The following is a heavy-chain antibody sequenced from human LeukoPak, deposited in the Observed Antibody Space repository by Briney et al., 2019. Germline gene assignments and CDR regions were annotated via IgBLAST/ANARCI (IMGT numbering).Heavy chain of an antibody. CDR2: IYHSGST. J-gene: IGHJ3*02. V-gene: IGHV4-30-2*01. CDR3: ARERGSGDYGGNGARDAFDI. D-gene: IGHD4-23*01. CDR1: GGSISSGGYY. Sequence: SETLSLTCTVSGGSISSGGYYWSWIRQPPGKGLEWIGYIYHSGSTYYNPSLKSRVTISVDRSKNQFSLKLSSVTAADTAVYYCARERGSGDYGGNGARDAFDIWGQGTMVTVSS.